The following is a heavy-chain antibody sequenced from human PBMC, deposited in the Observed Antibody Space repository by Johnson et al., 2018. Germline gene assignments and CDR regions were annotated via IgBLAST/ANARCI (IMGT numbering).Heavy chain of an antibody. Sequence: SFTSYWIGWVRQMPGKGLEWMGIIYPGDSDTRYSPSFQGQVTISADKSISTAYLQWSSLKVSDTAMYYCARHRYSDPTDAFDIWGQGTVVTVSS. CDR2: IYPGDSDT. J-gene: IGHJ3*02. CDR3: ARHRYSDPTDAFDI. CDR1: SFTSYW. V-gene: IGHV5-51*01. D-gene: IGHD5-12*01.